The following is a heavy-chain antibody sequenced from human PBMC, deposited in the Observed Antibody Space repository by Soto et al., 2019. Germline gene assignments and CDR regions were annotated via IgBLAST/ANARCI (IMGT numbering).Heavy chain of an antibody. J-gene: IGHJ6*02. Sequence: QVQLEQSGAEVKTPGSSVKVACKASGGTFSTSAISWVRQAPGQGLEWMGGIIPIFRTPDYAQKFQGRVTVIADESTSTVYMELSGLRSDDRAVYYCARDKDRLQLGGNYYYILDVWGQGTTVTVSS. D-gene: IGHD5-12*01. CDR2: IIPIFRTP. CDR3: ARDKDRLQLGGNYYYILDV. CDR1: GGTFSTSA. V-gene: IGHV1-69*12.